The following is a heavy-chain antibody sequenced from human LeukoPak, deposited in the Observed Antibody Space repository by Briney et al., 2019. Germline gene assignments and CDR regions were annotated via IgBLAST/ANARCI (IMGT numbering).Heavy chain of an antibody. D-gene: IGHD5-12*01. J-gene: IGHJ4*02. CDR1: GFTFSSYW. CDR2: IKHDGSEK. Sequence: PGGSLRLSCAAPGFTFSSYWMSWVRQAPGKGLEWVANIKHDGSEKYYVDSVKGRFSVSRDNAKNSLYLQMNSLRAEDTAVYYCARNGGGYSGYDYFDYWGQGTLVTVSS. CDR3: ARNGGGYSGYDYFDY. V-gene: IGHV3-7*01.